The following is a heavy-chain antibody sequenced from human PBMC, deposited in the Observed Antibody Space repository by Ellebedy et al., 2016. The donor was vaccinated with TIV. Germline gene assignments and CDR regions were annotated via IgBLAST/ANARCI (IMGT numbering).Heavy chain of an antibody. CDR1: GSTFSSYS. J-gene: IGHJ4*02. CDR2: ISDRSTYI. Sequence: PGGSLRLSCAASGSTFSSYSMNWVRQAPGKGLEWVSSISDRSTYIYYAASVKGRFTISRDNAKNSLYLQMDSLGADDTAVYYCARDTLVGVTDSYFDYWGQGTLVTVSS. D-gene: IGHD1-26*01. CDR3: ARDTLVGVTDSYFDY. V-gene: IGHV3-21*01.